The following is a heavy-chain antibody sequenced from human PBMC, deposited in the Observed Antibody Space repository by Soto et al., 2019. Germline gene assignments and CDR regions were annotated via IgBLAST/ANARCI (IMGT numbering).Heavy chain of an antibody. CDR1: GFTFSGSA. Sequence: GGSLRLSCAASGFTFSGSAMHWVRQASGKGLEWVGRIRSKANSYATAYAASVKGRFTISRDDSKNTAYLQMNSLKTEDTAVYYCTRPTIPDIVLVPAAESVFDYWGQGTLVTVSS. V-gene: IGHV3-73*01. D-gene: IGHD2-2*01. CDR3: TRPTIPDIVLVPAAESVFDY. CDR2: IRSKANSYAT. J-gene: IGHJ4*02.